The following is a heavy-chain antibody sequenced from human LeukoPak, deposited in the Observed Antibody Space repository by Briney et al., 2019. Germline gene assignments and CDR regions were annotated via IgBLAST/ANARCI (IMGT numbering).Heavy chain of an antibody. Sequence: ASVKVSCKASGYTFTSYYMLWVRQAPGQGLEWMGIINPSGGSTSYAQKFQGRVTMTRDTSTSTVYMELSSLRSEDTAVYYCARDKVWYSSSWYLDYWGQGTLVTVSS. CDR1: GYTFTSYY. J-gene: IGHJ4*02. CDR2: INPSGGST. V-gene: IGHV1-46*01. CDR3: ARDKVWYSSSWYLDY. D-gene: IGHD6-13*01.